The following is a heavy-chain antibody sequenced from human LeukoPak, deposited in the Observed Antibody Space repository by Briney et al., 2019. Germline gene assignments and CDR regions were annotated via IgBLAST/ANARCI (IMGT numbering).Heavy chain of an antibody. J-gene: IGHJ4*02. Sequence: GASVTVSCKASGYTFTGKFIHWVRQAPGRGLEWMGWIDPNSGGTDYAQKFQGRVTMTRDTSIATAYMDLSRLISDDTAVYYCARDRGGLAYFDFWGQGTLVTVSS. V-gene: IGHV1-2*02. CDR1: GYTFTGKF. D-gene: IGHD3-16*01. CDR3: ARDRGGLAYFDF. CDR2: IDPNSGGT.